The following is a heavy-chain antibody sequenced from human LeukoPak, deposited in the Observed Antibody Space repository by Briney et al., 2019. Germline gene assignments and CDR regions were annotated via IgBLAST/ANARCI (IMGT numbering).Heavy chain of an antibody. Sequence: GGSLRLSCAASGSTFSGYSWSWVRQPPGKGLEWVSSISWSSSNIYYADSVKGRFTISRDNTKKSLFLQMTTLRAEATAVYYGARDLGERIAAAGFPPGSNYYYYYIDVWGKGTTDTVPS. CDR1: GSTFSGYS. J-gene: IGHJ6*03. CDR3: ARDLGERIAAAGFPPGSNYYYYYIDV. D-gene: IGHD6-13*01. CDR2: ISWSSSNI. V-gene: IGHV3-21*01.